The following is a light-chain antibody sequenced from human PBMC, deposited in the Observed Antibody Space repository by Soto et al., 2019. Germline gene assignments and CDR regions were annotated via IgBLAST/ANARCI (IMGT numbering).Light chain of an antibody. J-gene: IGKJ3*01. Sequence: DIQMTQSPSSLSASVGDRVTIACRASHSISYSLNWYQQRPGKAPNLLIYAASNLQSGVPSRFSASGSGTDFTLTISSLQPEDFATYYCQHNYTVPRTFGPGTKVDIK. CDR1: HSISYS. CDR2: AAS. CDR3: QHNYTVPRT. V-gene: IGKV1-39*01.